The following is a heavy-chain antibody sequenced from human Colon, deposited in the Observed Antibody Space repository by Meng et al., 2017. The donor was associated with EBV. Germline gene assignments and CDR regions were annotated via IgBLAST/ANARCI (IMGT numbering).Heavy chain of an antibody. CDR1: GGSISSNGYY. CDR3: ARRRGGSGRDC. D-gene: IGHD3-10*01. V-gene: IGHV4-39*01. J-gene: IGHJ4*02. CDR2: IYHSGST. Sequence: HLPRQESGPGLVKPSETLSLTCTVSGGSISSNGYYWDWVRQPPGKGLEWIGAIYHSGSTSYNPSLQSRVTMFVDTSKNQFSLMLTSVTATDTAVYYCARRRGGSGRDCWGQGTLVTVSS.